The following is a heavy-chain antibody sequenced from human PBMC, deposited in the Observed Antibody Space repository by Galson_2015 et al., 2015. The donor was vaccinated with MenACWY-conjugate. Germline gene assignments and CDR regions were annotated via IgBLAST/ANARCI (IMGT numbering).Heavy chain of an antibody. CDR1: GFTFSSCA. D-gene: IGHD6-19*01. CDR2: ISRSGDTT. J-gene: IGHJ4*02. Sequence: SLRLSCAASGFTFSSCAMSWVRQSPEKGLEWVSSISRSGDTTYYADSVKGRFTISREYPKNTLYLQMNSLRGEDTAVYYCAKAQGTSGWGGAYVHDFWGQGTLVTVSS. CDR3: AKAQGTSGWGGAYVHDF. V-gene: IGHV3-23*01.